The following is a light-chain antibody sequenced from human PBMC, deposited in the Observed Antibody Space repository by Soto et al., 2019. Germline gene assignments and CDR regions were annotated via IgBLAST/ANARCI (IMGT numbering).Light chain of an antibody. V-gene: IGLV2-14*01. CDR3: SSYTSSSTLVV. CDR1: SSDVGGYNY. Sequence: QSVLTQPASVSGSPGQSITISCTGTSSDVGGYNYVSSYQQHPGKAPKLMIYDVSNRPSGVSNRFSCSKSGNTASLTISGLQAEDEADYYCSSYTSSSTLVVFGGWTKLTVL. J-gene: IGLJ2*01. CDR2: DVS.